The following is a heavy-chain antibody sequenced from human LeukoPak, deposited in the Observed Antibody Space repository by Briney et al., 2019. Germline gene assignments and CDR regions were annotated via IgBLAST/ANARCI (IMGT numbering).Heavy chain of an antibody. D-gene: IGHD5-18*01. V-gene: IGHV3-23*01. Sequence: GGSLTLSCAASAFTFSSYAMSCVRQAPGKGLEWVLCITGSGDDTYYPSSVKCRFIVSRDTSKNTLYLQMNSLRAEDTAVYYCAKDPLNTVMVSPTFYYWGEGALVTVSS. CDR3: AKDPLNTVMVSPTFYY. CDR2: ITGSGDDT. CDR1: AFTFSSYA. J-gene: IGHJ4*02.